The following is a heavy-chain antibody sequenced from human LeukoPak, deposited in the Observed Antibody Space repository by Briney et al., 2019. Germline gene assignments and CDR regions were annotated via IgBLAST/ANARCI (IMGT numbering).Heavy chain of an antibody. CDR3: ARDSSGSFYYYYYVDV. Sequence: ASVKVSCKASGYTFTDSYIHWVRQAPGQGLEWMGWINPNSGGTNYAQKFQGRVTMTRDTSISTVYMELSRLRSGDTAVYYCARDSSGSFYYYYYVDVWGKGTTVTISS. V-gene: IGHV1-2*02. CDR2: INPNSGGT. CDR1: GYTFTDSY. J-gene: IGHJ6*03. D-gene: IGHD3-22*01.